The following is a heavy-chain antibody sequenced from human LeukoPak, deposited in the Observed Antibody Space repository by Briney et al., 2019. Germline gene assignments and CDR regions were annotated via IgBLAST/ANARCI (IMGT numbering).Heavy chain of an antibody. CDR1: GFTVSSSY. D-gene: IGHD3-10*01. J-gene: IGHJ4*02. CDR3: ARDPHYYGSGSYSH. CDR2: IYSGGLT. V-gene: IGHV3-53*01. Sequence: GGSLRLSCAASGFTVSSSYMIWVRQAPGKGLEWVSVIYSGGLTYYADSVKGRFTISRDNSKNTLYLEMNSLRAEDTAMYYCARDPHYYGSGSYSHWGQGTLVTVSS.